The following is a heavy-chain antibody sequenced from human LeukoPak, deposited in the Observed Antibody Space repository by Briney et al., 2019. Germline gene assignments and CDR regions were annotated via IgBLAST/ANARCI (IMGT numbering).Heavy chain of an antibody. Sequence: GGSLRLSCAASGFTFSDYYMSWIRQAPGKGLEWVSYISSSGSTIYYADSVKGRFTISRDNSKNTLYLQMNSLRAEDTAVYYCAKGKVGATDYFDYWGQGTLVTVSS. CDR2: ISSSGSTI. J-gene: IGHJ4*02. D-gene: IGHD1-26*01. V-gene: IGHV3-11*01. CDR1: GFTFSDYY. CDR3: AKGKVGATDYFDY.